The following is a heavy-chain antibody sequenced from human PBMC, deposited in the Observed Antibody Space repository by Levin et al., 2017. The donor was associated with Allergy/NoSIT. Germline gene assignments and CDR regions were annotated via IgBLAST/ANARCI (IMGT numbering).Heavy chain of an antibody. CDR2: ISGSGGST. Sequence: GESLKISCAASGFTFSSYAMSWVRQAPGKGLEWVSAISGSGGSTYYADSVKGRFTISRDNSKNTLYLQMNSLRAEDTAVYYCAKAPRAYCGGDCGFDYWGQGTLVTVSS. CDR1: GFTFSSYA. V-gene: IGHV3-23*01. J-gene: IGHJ4*02. D-gene: IGHD2-21*02. CDR3: AKAPRAYCGGDCGFDY.